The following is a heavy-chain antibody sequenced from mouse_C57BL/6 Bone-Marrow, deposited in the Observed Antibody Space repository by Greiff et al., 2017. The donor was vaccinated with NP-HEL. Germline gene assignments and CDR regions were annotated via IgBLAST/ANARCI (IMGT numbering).Heavy chain of an antibody. CDR1: GYTFTSYW. CDR3: ARRGDYGSSYVDWYFDV. Sequence: QVQLQQPGAELVKPGASVKLSCKASGYTFTSYWMHWVKQRPGRGLEWIGRIDPNSGGTKYNEKFKSKATLTVDKPSSTAYMQLSSLTSEDSAVYYCARRGDYGSSYVDWYFDVWGTGTTVTVSS. J-gene: IGHJ1*03. V-gene: IGHV1-72*01. CDR2: IDPNSGGT. D-gene: IGHD1-1*01.